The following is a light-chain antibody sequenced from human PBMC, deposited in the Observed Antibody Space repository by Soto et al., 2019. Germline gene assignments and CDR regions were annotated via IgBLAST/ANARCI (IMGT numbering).Light chain of an antibody. Sequence: QSVLTQPPSVSGAPGQRVTISFTGSSSNFGAGYDVHWYQQLPGTAPKLLIYGDSNRPSGVPDRFSGSKSGTSASLAITGLQAEDEADYYCQSYDSSLSAVVFGGGTKLTVL. V-gene: IGLV1-40*01. J-gene: IGLJ2*01. CDR2: GDS. CDR1: SSNFGAGYD. CDR3: QSYDSSLSAVV.